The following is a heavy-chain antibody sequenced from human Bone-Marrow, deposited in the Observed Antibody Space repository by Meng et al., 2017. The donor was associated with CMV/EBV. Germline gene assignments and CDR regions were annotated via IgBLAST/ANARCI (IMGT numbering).Heavy chain of an antibody. D-gene: IGHD3-3*01. V-gene: IGHV4-39*07. CDR2: IYYSGST. CDR3: ARGSPGLRFLEWLLFDGMNV. Sequence: GSLRLSCTVSGGSISSSSYYWGWIRQPPGKGLEWIGSIYYSGSTYYNPSLKSRVTISVDTSKNQFSLKLSSVTAADTAVYYCARGSPGLRFLEWLLFDGMNVWGQGTTVTVSS. CDR1: GGSISSSSYY. J-gene: IGHJ6*02.